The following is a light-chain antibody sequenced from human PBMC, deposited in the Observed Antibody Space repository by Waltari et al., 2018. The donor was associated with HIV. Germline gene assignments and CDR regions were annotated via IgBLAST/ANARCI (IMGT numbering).Light chain of an antibody. CDR3: CSYAGRSTLEV. V-gene: IGLV2-23*02. CDR1: SRDVGAYNL. CDR2: EVN. Sequence: SALTQPASVSGSPGQSITISCTGTSRDVGAYNLVSWYQQHPVKAPKFIIYEVNKRPSEVSIRFSGPKSGNTASLTISGLQAEDEADYYCCSYAGRSTLEVFGGGTKVTVL. J-gene: IGLJ2*01.